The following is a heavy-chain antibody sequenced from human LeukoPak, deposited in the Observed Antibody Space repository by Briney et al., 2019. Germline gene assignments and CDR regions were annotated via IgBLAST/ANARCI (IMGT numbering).Heavy chain of an antibody. CDR1: GYTFTSYY. CDR3: ARGYFDIAP. V-gene: IGHV1-46*01. J-gene: IGHJ5*02. D-gene: IGHD3-9*01. CDR2: IKPSGGST. Sequence: ASVKVSCKASGYTFTSYYMHWLRQAPSQRGEWMGIIKPSGGSTNYAQNFQGRVTVNSDTPTSTVYMELSSLKSEDTAVYYCARGYFDIAPWGQGTLVTVSS.